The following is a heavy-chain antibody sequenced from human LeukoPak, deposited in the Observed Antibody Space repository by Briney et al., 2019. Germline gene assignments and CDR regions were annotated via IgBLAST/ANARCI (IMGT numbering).Heavy chain of an antibody. CDR1: GYSFTNYW. Sequence: GESLKISCKGSGYSFTNYWIGWVRQMPGKGLEWMGIINPSGSDTRYGPSFQGQVTISADKSTSTAYLQWSSLKASDTAMYYCARQGTTVTHEGAFDIWGQGTVVPVS. D-gene: IGHD4-17*01. CDR3: ARQGTTVTHEGAFDI. V-gene: IGHV5-51*01. CDR2: INPSGSDT. J-gene: IGHJ3*02.